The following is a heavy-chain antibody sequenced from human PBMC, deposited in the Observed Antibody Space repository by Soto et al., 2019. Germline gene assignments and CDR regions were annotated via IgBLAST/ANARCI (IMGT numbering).Heavy chain of an antibody. J-gene: IGHJ6*02. D-gene: IGHD6-13*01. Sequence: ASETLSLTCAVYGGSFSGYYWSWIRQPPGKGLEWIGEINHSGSTNYNPSLKSRVTISVDTSKNQFSLKLSSVTAADTAVYYCARAYSSSWRTTPSFYYGMDVWGQGTTVTVSS. CDR2: INHSGST. V-gene: IGHV4-34*01. CDR3: ARAYSSSWRTTPSFYYGMDV. CDR1: GGSFSGYY.